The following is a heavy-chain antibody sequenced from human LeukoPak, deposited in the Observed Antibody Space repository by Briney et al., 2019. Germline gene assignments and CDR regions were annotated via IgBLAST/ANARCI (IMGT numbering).Heavy chain of an antibody. Sequence: ASVKVSCKASGGTFSSYAISWVRQAPGQGLEWMGGIIPIFGTANYAQKFQGRVTITADESTSTAYMELSSLRSEDTAVYYCATLGYCSSTSCSSLRKENWFDPWGQGTLVTVSS. CDR1: GGTFSSYA. D-gene: IGHD2-2*01. CDR2: IIPIFGTA. V-gene: IGHV1-69*13. CDR3: ATLGYCSSTSCSSLRKENWFDP. J-gene: IGHJ5*02.